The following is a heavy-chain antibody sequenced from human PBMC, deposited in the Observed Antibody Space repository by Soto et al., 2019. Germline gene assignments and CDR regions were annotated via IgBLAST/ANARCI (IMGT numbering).Heavy chain of an antibody. D-gene: IGHD3-10*01. CDR3: ASLAPYGSGSYYQPKAFDY. V-gene: IGHV1-3*01. CDR2: INAGNGNT. CDR1: GYTFTSYA. J-gene: IGHJ4*02. Sequence: ASVKVSCKASGYTFTSYAMHWVRQAPGQRLEWMGWINAGNGNTKYSQKFQGRVTITRDTSASTAYMELSSLRSEDTAVYYCASLAPYGSGSYYQPKAFDYWGQGTLVTVSS.